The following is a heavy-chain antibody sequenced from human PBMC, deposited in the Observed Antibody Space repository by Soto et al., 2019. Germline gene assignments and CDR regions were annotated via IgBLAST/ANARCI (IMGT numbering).Heavy chain of an antibody. V-gene: IGHV3-23*01. Sequence: EVHLLESGGGLVQPGGSLRLSSAASGFTFSTYAMIWVRQAPGKGLEWVSAVTGTGGSTYYADSVKGRFTTYRDNCKNTLYLQMNSLRDEDTALYYCAKDWRYWGQGSLVTVSS. CDR3: AKDWRY. J-gene: IGHJ4*02. CDR2: VTGTGGST. CDR1: GFTFSTYA.